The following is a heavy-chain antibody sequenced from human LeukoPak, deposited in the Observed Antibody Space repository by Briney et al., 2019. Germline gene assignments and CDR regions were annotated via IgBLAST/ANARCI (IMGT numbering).Heavy chain of an antibody. J-gene: IGHJ4*02. CDR2: INPNSSGT. D-gene: IGHD2-21*02. Sequence: ASVTVSCKASGYTFIGYYMHWVRQAPGHGVEWMGWINPNSSGTNYAQKFQGRVTMNRDTSISTTYMELSRLRSDDTAVYYCARALAYCGGDCYSGGFGFDYWGQGTLVTVSS. CDR3: ARALAYCGGDCYSGGFGFDY. V-gene: IGHV1-2*02. CDR1: GYTFIGYY.